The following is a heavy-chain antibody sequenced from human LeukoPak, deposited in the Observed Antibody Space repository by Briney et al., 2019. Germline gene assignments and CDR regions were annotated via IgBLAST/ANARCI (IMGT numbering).Heavy chain of an antibody. CDR2: IYTSGST. CDR3: ARDSFIAAAGDYYYYGMDV. J-gene: IGHJ6*02. Sequence: PSETLSLTCTVSGGSISSGSYYWSWSRQPAGKGLEWIGRIYTSGSTNYNPSLKSRVTISVDTSKDQFSLKLSSVTAADTAVYYCARDSFIAAAGDYYYYGMDVWGQGTTVTVSS. CDR1: GGSISSGSYY. D-gene: IGHD6-13*01. V-gene: IGHV4-61*02.